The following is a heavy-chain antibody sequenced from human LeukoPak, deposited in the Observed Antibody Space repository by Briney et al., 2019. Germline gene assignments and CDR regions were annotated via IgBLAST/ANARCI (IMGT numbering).Heavy chain of an antibody. J-gene: IGHJ4*02. CDR1: GGSISSYY. CDR2: IYYSGST. Sequence: SETLSLTCTVSGGSISSYYWSWIRQPPGKGLEWIGSIYYSGSTYYNPSLKSRVTISVDTSRNQFSLKLSSVTAADTAVYYCARAPPQYFDYWGQGTLVTVSS. V-gene: IGHV4-59*12. CDR3: ARAPPQYFDY.